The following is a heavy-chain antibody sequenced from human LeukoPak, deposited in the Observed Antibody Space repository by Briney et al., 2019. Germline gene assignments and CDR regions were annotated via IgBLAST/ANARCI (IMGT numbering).Heavy chain of an antibody. Sequence: KSSETLSLTCAVYGGSFSGYYWSSIRQPPGKGLEWIGEINHSGSTNYNPSLKSRVTISVDTSKNQFSLKLSSVTAADTAMYYCARGGSPVGATNDYWGQGTLVTVSS. J-gene: IGHJ4*02. CDR2: INHSGST. V-gene: IGHV4-34*01. CDR3: ARGGSPVGATNDY. D-gene: IGHD1-26*01. CDR1: GGSFSGYY.